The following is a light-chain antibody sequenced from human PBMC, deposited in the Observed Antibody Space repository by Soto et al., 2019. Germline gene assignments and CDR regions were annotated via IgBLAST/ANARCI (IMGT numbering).Light chain of an antibody. CDR1: QSLLNSDGYNY. Sequence: DIVMTRSPLSLPVTPGEPASISCRSSQSLLNSDGYNYLDWYLQKPGQSPQLLIYLGSYRASGVPDRFSGSGSGTDFTLKISRVEAEDVGVYFCMQGIQTPPSFGQGTRVEIK. CDR2: LGS. CDR3: MQGIQTPPS. J-gene: IGKJ1*01. V-gene: IGKV2-28*01.